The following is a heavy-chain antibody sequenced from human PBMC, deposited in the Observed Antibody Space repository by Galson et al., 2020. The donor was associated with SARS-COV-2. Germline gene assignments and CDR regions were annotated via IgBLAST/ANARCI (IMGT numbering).Heavy chain of an antibody. V-gene: IGHV1-69*06. CDR2: LIPIFGTA. CDR1: GGTFTSYT. D-gene: IGHD2-2*01. Sequence: SVNVSCKASGGTFTSYTISSVPHAPEQGLEWMAGLIPIFGTANYAQTLQGRVTIPPDTSTSTAYMELSTLRSEDTAVYYCASDPYHYCSSTSCYYFGYWGQGTLVTVSS. J-gene: IGHJ4*02. CDR3: ASDPYHYCSSTSCYYFGY.